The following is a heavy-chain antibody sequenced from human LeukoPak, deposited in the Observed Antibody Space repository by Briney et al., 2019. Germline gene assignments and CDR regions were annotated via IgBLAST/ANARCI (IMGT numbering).Heavy chain of an antibody. D-gene: IGHD3-10*01. CDR3: ARGKIWSPVYLSH. Sequence: SETLSLTCIVSGGSISSYYWSWIRQPPGKGLEWIGNIYSSGTTNYNPSLKSRVTISMDTSKNQFSLKLSSVTAADTAVYYCARGKIWSPVYLSHWGQGTLVTVSS. V-gene: IGHV4-59*13. CDR1: GGSISSYY. CDR2: IYSSGTT. J-gene: IGHJ4*02.